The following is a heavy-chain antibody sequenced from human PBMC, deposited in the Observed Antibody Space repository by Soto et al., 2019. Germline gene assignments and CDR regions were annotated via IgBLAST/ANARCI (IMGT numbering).Heavy chain of an antibody. D-gene: IGHD3-22*01. V-gene: IGHV3-23*01. CDR2: ISGSGGST. Sequence: GGSLRLSCAASGFTFISYAMSWVLQAPGKGLEWVSAISGSGGSTYYADSVKGRFTISRDNSKNTLYLQMNSLRAEDTAVYYCATDSSSGRFDYWGQGTLVTVSS. CDR1: GFTFISYA. J-gene: IGHJ4*02. CDR3: ATDSSSGRFDY.